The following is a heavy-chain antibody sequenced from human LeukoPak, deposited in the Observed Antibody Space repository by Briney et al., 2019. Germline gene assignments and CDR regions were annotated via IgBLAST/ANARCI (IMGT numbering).Heavy chain of an antibody. D-gene: IGHD3-22*01. CDR2: IYYSGST. Sequence: SETLSLTCTVSGGSISSSSYYWGWIRQPPGKGLEWIGSIYYSGSTYYNPSLKSRVTISVDTSKNQFSLKLSSVTAADTAVYYCARPLITYYYDSSGFGYWGQGTLVTVSS. J-gene: IGHJ4*02. CDR1: GGSISSSSYY. V-gene: IGHV4-39*07. CDR3: ARPLITYYYDSSGFGY.